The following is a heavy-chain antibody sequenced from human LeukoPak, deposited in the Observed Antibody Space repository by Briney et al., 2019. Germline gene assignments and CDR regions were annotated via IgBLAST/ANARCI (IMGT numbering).Heavy chain of an antibody. CDR3: ARQDIVATIFSY. CDR2: IRYDGSNK. CDR1: GFTFSSYG. V-gene: IGHV3-30*02. Sequence: PGGSLRLSCAASGFTFSSYGMHWVRQAPGKGLEWVAFIRYDGSNKYYADSVKGRFTISRDNSKNTLYLQMNSLRAEDTAVYYCARQDIVATIFSYWGQGTLVTVSS. J-gene: IGHJ4*02. D-gene: IGHD5-12*01.